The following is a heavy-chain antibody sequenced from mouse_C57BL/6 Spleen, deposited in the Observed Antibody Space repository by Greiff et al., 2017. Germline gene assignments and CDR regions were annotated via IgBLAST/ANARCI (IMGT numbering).Heavy chain of an antibody. J-gene: IGHJ4*01. CDR2: IHPNSGST. CDR1: GYTFTSYW. CDR3: AKDGKLDAMDY. D-gene: IGHD4-1*01. V-gene: IGHV1-64*01. Sequence: QVQLQQSGAELVKPGASVKLSCKASGYTFTSYWMHWVKQRPGQGLEWIGMIHPNSGSTNYNEKFKSKATLTVDKSSSTAYMQLSSLTSEDSAVYYCAKDGKLDAMDYWGQGTSVTVSS.